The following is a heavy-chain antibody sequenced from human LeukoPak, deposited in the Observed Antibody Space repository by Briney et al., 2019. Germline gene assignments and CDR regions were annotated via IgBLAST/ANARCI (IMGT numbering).Heavy chain of an antibody. CDR3: AYGSGSYYYFDY. Sequence: PGGSLRLSCAASGFTFSSYWMSWVRQAPGKGLEWVANIKHDGSEKYYVDSVKGRFTISRDNAKNSLYLQMNSLRAEDTAVYYCAYGSGSYYYFDYWGQGTLVTVSS. J-gene: IGHJ4*02. CDR1: GFTFSSYW. D-gene: IGHD3-10*01. CDR2: IKHDGSEK. V-gene: IGHV3-7*01.